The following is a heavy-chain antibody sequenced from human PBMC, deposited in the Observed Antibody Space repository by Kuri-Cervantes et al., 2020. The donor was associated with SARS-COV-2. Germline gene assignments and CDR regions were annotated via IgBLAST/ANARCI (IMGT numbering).Heavy chain of an antibody. CDR3: AKANDHCSGGSCYSDHYYGMDV. V-gene: IGHV3-15*07. J-gene: IGHJ6*02. CDR2: IKSKTDGGTT. Sequence: GESLKISCAASGFTFSNAWMNWVRQAPGKGLEWVGRIKSKTDGGTTDYAAPVKGRFTISRDDSKNTLYLQMNSLRAEDTAVYYCAKANDHCSGGSCYSDHYYGMDVWGQGTTVTVSS. CDR1: GFTFSNAW. D-gene: IGHD2-15*01.